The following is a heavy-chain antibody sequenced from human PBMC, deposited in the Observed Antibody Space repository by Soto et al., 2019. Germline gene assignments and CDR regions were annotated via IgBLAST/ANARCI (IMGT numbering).Heavy chain of an antibody. CDR1: GGTFSSYA. D-gene: IGHD2-15*01. Sequence: SVKVSCKASGGTFSSYAISWVRQAPGQGLEWMGGIIPIFGTANYAQKFQGRVTITADESTSTAYMELSSLRSEDTAVYYCARENCSGGSCYGWGWFDPWGQGTLVTV. CDR2: IIPIFGTA. V-gene: IGHV1-69*13. J-gene: IGHJ5*02. CDR3: ARENCSGGSCYGWGWFDP.